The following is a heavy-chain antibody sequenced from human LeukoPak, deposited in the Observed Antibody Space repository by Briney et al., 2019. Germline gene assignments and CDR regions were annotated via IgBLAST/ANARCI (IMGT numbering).Heavy chain of an antibody. CDR2: IYYSGST. V-gene: IGHV4-30-4*08. Sequence: PSQTLSLTCTVSGGSISSGDYYWSWIRQPPGKGLEWIGYIYYSGSTYYNPSLKSQVTISVDTSKNQFSLKLSSVTAADTAVYYCARGKTTVLRFLPDAFDIWGQGTMVTVSS. D-gene: IGHD3-3*01. CDR3: ARGKTTVLRFLPDAFDI. J-gene: IGHJ3*02. CDR1: GGSISSGDYY.